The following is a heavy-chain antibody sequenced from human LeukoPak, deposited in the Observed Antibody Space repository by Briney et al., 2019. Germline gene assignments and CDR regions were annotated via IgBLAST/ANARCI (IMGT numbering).Heavy chain of an antibody. CDR1: GFTFSSYS. CDR2: ISSSSSTI. Sequence: GGSLRLSCAASGFTFSSYSMNWVRQAPGKGLEWVSYISSSSSTIYYADSVKGRFTISRDNAKDSLYLQMNSLRAEDTAVYYCARDLGFTYYDSSGYYSRFDYWGQGTLVTVSS. V-gene: IGHV3-48*01. J-gene: IGHJ4*02. D-gene: IGHD3-22*01. CDR3: ARDLGFTYYDSSGYYSRFDY.